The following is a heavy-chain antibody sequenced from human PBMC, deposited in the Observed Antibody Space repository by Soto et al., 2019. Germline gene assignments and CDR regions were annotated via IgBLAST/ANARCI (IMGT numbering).Heavy chain of an antibody. CDR1: GFTFSSNG. CDR2: IWYDGINK. D-gene: IGHD3-10*01. CDR3: ARDPYHYGSGSYYFDY. Sequence: QVQLVESGGGVVQPGRSLRLSCTASGFTFSSNGMHWVRQAPGKGLEWVAFIWYDGINKYYADSVKGRFIISRDNSENXVYLKMNSLRAEDTAVYYCARDPYHYGSGSYYFDYWGQGTLVTVSS. V-gene: IGHV3-33*01. J-gene: IGHJ4*02.